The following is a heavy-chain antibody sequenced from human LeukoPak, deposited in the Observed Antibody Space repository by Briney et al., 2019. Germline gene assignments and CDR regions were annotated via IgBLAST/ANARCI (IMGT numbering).Heavy chain of an antibody. V-gene: IGHV3-74*01. CDR2: ISSDGSST. CDR1: GFTFSSYG. D-gene: IGHD2-2*01. J-gene: IGHJ4*02. CDR3: ARRRTSGDFDY. Sequence: GGSLRLSCAASGFTFSSYGMHWVRQAPGKGLVWFPRISSDGSSTDYADSVKGRFTISRDNAKNTLYLQMNSLRAEDTAVYYCARRRTSGDFDYWGQGTLVTVSS.